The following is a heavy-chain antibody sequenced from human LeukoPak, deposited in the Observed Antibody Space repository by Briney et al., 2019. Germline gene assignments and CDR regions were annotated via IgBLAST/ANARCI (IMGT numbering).Heavy chain of an antibody. Sequence: PGGSLRLSCAASGFTFSSYSMNWVRQAPGKGLEWVSSISSSSSYIYYADSVKGRFTISRDNAKNSLYLQMNSLRAEDTAVYYCARDPGDILTGYPSFDYWGQGTLVTVSS. D-gene: IGHD3-9*01. CDR3: ARDPGDILTGYPSFDY. V-gene: IGHV3-21*01. CDR2: ISSSSSYI. J-gene: IGHJ4*02. CDR1: GFTFSSYS.